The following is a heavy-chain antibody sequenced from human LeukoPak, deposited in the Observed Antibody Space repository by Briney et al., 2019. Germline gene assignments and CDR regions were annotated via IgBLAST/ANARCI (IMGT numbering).Heavy chain of an antibody. CDR2: ISSGSSI. V-gene: IGHV3-69-1*02. CDR3: ARQYYYDTSGYDAFDI. J-gene: IGHJ3*02. Sequence: PGGPLRLSCAASGFTFSSYMNWVRQAPGKGLEWVSSISSGSSIYYADSVKGRFTISRDNAKNSLCLQMNSLRAEDTAVYYCARQYYYDTSGYDAFDIWGQGTMVTVSS. CDR1: GFTFSSY. D-gene: IGHD3-22*01.